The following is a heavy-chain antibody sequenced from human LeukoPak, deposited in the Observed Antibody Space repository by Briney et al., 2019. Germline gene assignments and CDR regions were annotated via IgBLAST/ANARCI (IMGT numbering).Heavy chain of an antibody. CDR1: GFTLSNYA. J-gene: IGHJ4*02. CDR2: ISASGDRT. V-gene: IGHV3-23*01. D-gene: IGHD3-10*01. CDR3: ARELEWLGKYYFDY. Sequence: PGGSLRLSCAASGFTLSNYAMTWVRQAPGKGLEWVSTISASGDRTYYADSVKGRFTISRDNSKNTLYLQLNSLRAEDAAVFYCARELEWLGKYYFDYWGRGTLVTVSS.